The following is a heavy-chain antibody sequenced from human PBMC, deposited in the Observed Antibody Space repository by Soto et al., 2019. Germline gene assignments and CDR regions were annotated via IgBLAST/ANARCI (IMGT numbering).Heavy chain of an antibody. CDR1: GFSFSSYG. Sequence: PGGSLRLSCAASGFSFSSYGMEWVRLAPGKGLEWVAATTYDGGIKHYVDSVEGRFTISRDNSKNTLYLQMNSLRVEDTATYYCAGALDIAMAQAYWGQGTLVTVSS. D-gene: IGHD5-18*01. V-gene: IGHV3-30*03. J-gene: IGHJ4*02. CDR3: AGALDIAMAQAY. CDR2: TTYDGGIK.